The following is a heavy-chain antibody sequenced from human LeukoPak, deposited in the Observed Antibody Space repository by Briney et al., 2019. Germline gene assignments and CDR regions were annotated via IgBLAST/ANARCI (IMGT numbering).Heavy chain of an antibody. CDR1: GYTFTSYY. V-gene: IGHV1-46*01. CDR2: INPSGGST. CDR3: ARANFGVVIGFDP. J-gene: IGHJ5*02. D-gene: IGHD3-3*01. Sequence: GVSVPVSCKASGYTFTSYYMHWVRQAPGQGLEWMGIINPSGGSTNYAQKFQGRVTMTRDTSTSTVYMELSSLRSEDTAVYYCARANFGVVIGFDPWGQMTLVTVSS.